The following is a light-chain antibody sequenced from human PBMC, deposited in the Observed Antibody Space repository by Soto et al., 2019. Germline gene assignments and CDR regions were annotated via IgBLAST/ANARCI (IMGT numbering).Light chain of an antibody. CDR3: QQRSSWPFT. Sequence: EVVLTQSPATLSLSPGEGATLSCRASQSIGTYLAWYHQKPGQAPRLLIYATSNRATGIPARFSGSGSGTDFTLTISSLEPEDFAVYYCQQRSSWPFTFGPGTKVDIK. V-gene: IGKV3-11*01. CDR2: ATS. J-gene: IGKJ3*01. CDR1: QSIGTY.